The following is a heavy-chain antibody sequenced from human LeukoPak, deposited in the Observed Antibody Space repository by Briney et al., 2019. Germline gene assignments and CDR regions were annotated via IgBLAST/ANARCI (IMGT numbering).Heavy chain of an antibody. J-gene: IGHJ4*02. Sequence: PGGSLRLSCAASGFTVSSNYMSWVRQAPGKGLEWVSYISSTSSTIYYADSVKGRFTISRDNAKKSVYLQMNSLRAEDTAVYYCARGGEDWGQGTLVTVSS. CDR2: ISSTSSTI. CDR1: GFTVSSNY. CDR3: ARGGED. V-gene: IGHV3-48*01. D-gene: IGHD2-21*01.